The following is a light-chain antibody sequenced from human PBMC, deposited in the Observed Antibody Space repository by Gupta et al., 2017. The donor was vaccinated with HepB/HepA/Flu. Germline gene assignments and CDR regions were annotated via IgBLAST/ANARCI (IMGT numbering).Light chain of an antibody. CDR1: QSINTF. V-gene: IGKV1-39*01. CDR3: QQTYNTPIT. CDR2: TTS. J-gene: IGKJ5*01. Sequence: DIQMTQSPSSLSASVGDTVTITCRASQSINTFLHWYQQRPGRAPKLLISTTSTLQSGVPSRFSGSGSGTDFTLTISSLQPEDFATYYCQQTYNTPITFGQGTRLEIK.